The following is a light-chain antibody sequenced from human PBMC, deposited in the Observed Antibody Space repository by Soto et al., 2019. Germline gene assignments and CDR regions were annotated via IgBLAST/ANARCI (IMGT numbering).Light chain of an antibody. CDR2: GAS. J-gene: IGKJ2*01. V-gene: IGKV3-20*01. Sequence: EIVLTQSPGTLSSSPGERATLSCRASQSVTSNYLAWYQQKPGQAPRLLIYGASSRATGIPDRFSGSGSGTDFTLTVSRLEPEDFAVYYCQQHGSSPYTFGQGTKLEIK. CDR1: QSVTSNY. CDR3: QQHGSSPYT.